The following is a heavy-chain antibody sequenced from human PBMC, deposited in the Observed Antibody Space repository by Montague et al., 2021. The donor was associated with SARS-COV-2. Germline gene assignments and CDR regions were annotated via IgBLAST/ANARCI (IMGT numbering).Heavy chain of an antibody. D-gene: IGHD3-10*01. CDR3: VRGPVTRGGFDK. Sequence: SETLSLTCGVSGGSVSATDYYWGWVRRPPGKGLEWLGTTVQSGNSFSXPSLKSRLSIFVHASMNQFSLSLASVTAADTALYYCVRGPVTRGGFDKWGQGALVTVSS. CDR2: TVQSGNS. CDR1: GGSVSATDYY. J-gene: IGHJ4*02. V-gene: IGHV4-39*01.